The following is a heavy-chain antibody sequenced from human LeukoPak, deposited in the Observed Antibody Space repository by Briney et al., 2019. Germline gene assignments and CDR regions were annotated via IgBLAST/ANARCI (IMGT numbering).Heavy chain of an antibody. CDR2: IYYSGST. V-gene: IGHV4-39*01. J-gene: IGHJ4*02. CDR1: GGSISSSSYY. D-gene: IGHD5-12*01. Sequence: KPSETLSLTCTVSGGSISSSSYYCGWIRQPPGKGLEWIGSIYYSGSTYYNPSLKSRVTISVDTSKNQFSLKLSSVTAADTAVYYCARLDLFQASGSTLVDYWGQGTLVTVSS. CDR3: ARLDLFQASGSTLVDY.